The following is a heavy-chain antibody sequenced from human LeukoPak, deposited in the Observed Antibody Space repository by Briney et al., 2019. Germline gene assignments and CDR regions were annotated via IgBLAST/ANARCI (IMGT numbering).Heavy chain of an antibody. V-gene: IGHV3-21*01. D-gene: IGHD1-20*01. Sequence: GGSLRLSCAASGFTFSSYTMNWVRQAPGKGLEWVSSISSGSTYIYYADSVKGRFTISRDNAKNSGYLLMNSLRAEDTAVYYCAREGGLNNWYYYMDVWGKGAAVTVPS. CDR3: AREGGLNNWYYYMDV. J-gene: IGHJ6*03. CDR1: GFTFSSYT. CDR2: ISSGSTYI.